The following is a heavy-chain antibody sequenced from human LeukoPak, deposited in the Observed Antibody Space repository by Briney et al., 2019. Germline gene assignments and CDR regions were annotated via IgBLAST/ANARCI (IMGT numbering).Heavy chain of an antibody. Sequence: ASVKVSCKASGYTFTGYYMHWVRQAPGQGLEWMGWINPNSGGTNYAQKFQGRVTMTRDTSISTAYMELSSLRSEDTAIYYCARVGRSGSPYDYWGHGTLVTVSS. J-gene: IGHJ4*01. D-gene: IGHD3-3*01. CDR2: INPNSGGT. CDR3: ARVGRSGSPYDY. CDR1: GYTFTGYY. V-gene: IGHV1-2*02.